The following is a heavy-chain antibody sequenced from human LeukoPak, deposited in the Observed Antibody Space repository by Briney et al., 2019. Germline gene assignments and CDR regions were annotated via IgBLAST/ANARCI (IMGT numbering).Heavy chain of an antibody. V-gene: IGHV4-39*01. CDR1: GVSISSSYSY. Sequence: PSETLSLTCTVSGVSISSSYSYWGWIRQPPGMGLEWIGSIYYTGNTYYNASLKSQVSISIDTSKNQFSLKLTSVTAADTAVYYCARRAYSSSYLNYGLRYWGQGTLVTVSS. J-gene: IGHJ4*02. D-gene: IGHD6-13*01. CDR2: IYYTGNT. CDR3: ARRAYSSSYLNYGLRY.